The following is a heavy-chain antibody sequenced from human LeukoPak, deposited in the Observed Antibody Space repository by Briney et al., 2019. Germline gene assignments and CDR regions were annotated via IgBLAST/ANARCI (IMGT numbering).Heavy chain of an antibody. V-gene: IGHV3-23*01. CDR2: ISGSGGST. D-gene: IGHD4-17*01. J-gene: IGHJ4*02. CDR1: GFTFSSYA. CDR3: AKDGYYGEYLFDY. Sequence: AGGSLRLSCAASGFTFSSYAMSWVRQAPGKGLEWVSAISGSGGSTYYADSVKGRFTISRDNSKNTLYLQMNSLRAEDTAVYYCAKDGYYGEYLFDYWGQGTMVTVSS.